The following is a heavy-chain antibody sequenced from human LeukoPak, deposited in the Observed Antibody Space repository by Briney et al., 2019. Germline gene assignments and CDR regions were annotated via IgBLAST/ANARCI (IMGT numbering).Heavy chain of an antibody. CDR1: GFTFSSYG. Sequence: GGSLRLSCAASGFTFSSYGMHWVRQAPGKGLEWVAVISYDGSNKYYADSVKGRFTISRDNSKNTLYLQMNSLRSDDTAVYYCARVNSGSSPPYSDYYHMDVWGKGTTVTVSS. CDR2: ISYDGSNK. D-gene: IGHD1-26*01. J-gene: IGHJ6*03. CDR3: ARVNSGSSPPYSDYYHMDV. V-gene: IGHV3-30*03.